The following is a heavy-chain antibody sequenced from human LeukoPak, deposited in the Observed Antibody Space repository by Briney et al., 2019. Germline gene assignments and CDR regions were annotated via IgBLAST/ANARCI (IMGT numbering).Heavy chain of an antibody. D-gene: IGHD3-10*01. J-gene: IGHJ4*02. V-gene: IGHV3-23*01. CDR2: ISGSGGST. CDR3: ACPRGSASYYTPLDY. Sequence: GGSLRLSCAASGFTFSSYAMNWVRQAPGKGLEWVSAISGSGGSTYYADSVKGRFTISRDNSKNTLYLQMNSLRAEDTAVYYCACPRGSASYYTPLDYWGQGTLVTVSS. CDR1: GFTFSSYA.